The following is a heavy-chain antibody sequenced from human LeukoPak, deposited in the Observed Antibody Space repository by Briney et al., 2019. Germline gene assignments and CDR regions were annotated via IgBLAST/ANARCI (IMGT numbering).Heavy chain of an antibody. CDR2: IYTSGST. V-gene: IGHV4-61*02. J-gene: IGHJ5*02. CDR1: GGSISSGSYY. Sequence: SETLSLTCTVSGGSISSGSYYWSWIRQPAGKGLEWIGRIYTSGSTNCNPSLKSRVTISVDTSKNQFSLKLSSVPAADTAVYYCARAGYSSSSTGLSWGQGTLVTVSS. D-gene: IGHD6-13*01. CDR3: ARAGYSSSSTGLS.